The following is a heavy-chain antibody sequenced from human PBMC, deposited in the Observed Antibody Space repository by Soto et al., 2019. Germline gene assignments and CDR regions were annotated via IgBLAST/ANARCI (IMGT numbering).Heavy chain of an antibody. J-gene: IGHJ5*02. CDR2: ISHSGTSK. D-gene: IGHD6-19*01. Sequence: QVQLVESGGGVVQPGESLKVACAASGFTVATTGMQWVRQAPGKGLEWVAMISHSGTSKVYIDSVQGRFTISRDNAKNNLYLQMSSLRPEDTAIYYCAKDWGSSGWFNWFNPWGQGVLVTVSS. CDR3: AKDWGSSGWFNWFNP. V-gene: IGHV3-30*18. CDR1: GFTVATTG.